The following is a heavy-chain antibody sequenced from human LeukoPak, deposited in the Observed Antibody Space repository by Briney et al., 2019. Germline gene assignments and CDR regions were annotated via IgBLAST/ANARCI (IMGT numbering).Heavy chain of an antibody. D-gene: IGHD2-15*01. V-gene: IGHV3-74*01. CDR1: GFSFSTYW. CDR2: INGDGSTT. CDR3: TRRVDATRWYDP. J-gene: IGHJ5*02. Sequence: GGSLRLSCAASGFSFSTYWMHWVRQAPGEGLLWVSRINGDGSTTNYADSVKGRFTISRDNAKNTPYLQMNSLRAEDTAVYYCTRRVDATRWYDPWGQGTLVTVSS.